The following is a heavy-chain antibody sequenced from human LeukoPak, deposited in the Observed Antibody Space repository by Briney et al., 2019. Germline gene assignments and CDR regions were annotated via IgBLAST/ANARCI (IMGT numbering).Heavy chain of an antibody. CDR3: ARSHMYGNYGEDI. Sequence: PGGSLRLSCAASGFTFNTYGMNWFRQAPGRGLEWISYINSVGGTTFYADSVKGRFTTSRDNANNTLYLQMNSLRAEDAATYYCARSHMYGNYGEDIWGHGTVVAVSS. CDR2: INSVGGTT. V-gene: IGHV3-48*04. J-gene: IGHJ3*02. D-gene: IGHD4-11*01. CDR1: GFTFNTYG.